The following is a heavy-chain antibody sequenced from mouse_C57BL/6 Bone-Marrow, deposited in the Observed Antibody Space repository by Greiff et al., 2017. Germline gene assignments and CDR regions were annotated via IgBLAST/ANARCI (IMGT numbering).Heavy chain of an antibody. D-gene: IGHD2-4*01. J-gene: IGHJ3*01. CDR1: GYTYTSYW. CDR3: ALIDYDYDEPFAY. Sequence: QVQLQQPGAELVKPGASVKLSCKASGYTYTSYWMHWVKQRPGQGLEWIGMIHPNSGSTNYNEKFKSKATLTVDKSSSTAYMQLSSLPSEDSAVYYCALIDYDYDEPFAYWGQGTLVTVSA. V-gene: IGHV1-64*01. CDR2: IHPNSGST.